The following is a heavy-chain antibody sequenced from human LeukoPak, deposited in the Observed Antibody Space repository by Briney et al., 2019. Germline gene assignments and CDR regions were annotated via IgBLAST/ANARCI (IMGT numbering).Heavy chain of an antibody. CDR2: ISGSGGTT. V-gene: IGHV3-23*01. CDR1: GFSFEDYG. Sequence: PGGSLRLSCAASGFSFEDYGMHWVRHVPGKGLEWVSGISGSGGTTNYAESVKGRFTISRDNSKNTLYLQMSSLRAEDTAVYYCAKAGADRVLRHFDWSAWEWGQGTLVTVSS. CDR3: AKAGADRVLRHFDWSAWE. D-gene: IGHD3-9*01. J-gene: IGHJ4*02.